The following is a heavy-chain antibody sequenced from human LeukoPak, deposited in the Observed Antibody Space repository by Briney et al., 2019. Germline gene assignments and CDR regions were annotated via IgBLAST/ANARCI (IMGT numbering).Heavy chain of an antibody. CDR2: INAGNGNT. V-gene: IGHV1-3*01. CDR1: GYTFTSYA. CDR3: ARGYDILTGCYSFDY. Sequence: ASVKVSCKASGYTFTSYAMHWVRQAPGQRLEWMGWINAGNGNTKYSQKFQGRVTITRDTSASTAYMELSSLRSEDTAVYYCARGYDILTGCYSFDYWGQGTLVTVSS. D-gene: IGHD3-9*01. J-gene: IGHJ4*02.